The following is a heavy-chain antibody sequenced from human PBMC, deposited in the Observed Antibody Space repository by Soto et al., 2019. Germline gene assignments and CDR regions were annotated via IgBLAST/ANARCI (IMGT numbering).Heavy chain of an antibody. V-gene: IGHV3-33*01. CDR2: IWYDGSNK. J-gene: IGHJ4*02. Sequence: RGSLRLSCAASGFTFSTYGMHWVRQAPGKGLEWVAFIWYDGSNKFYAASVKGRFTISRDNPKNTLYLQMNSLRADDTAVYYCARDLAPYCGGDCNIDYWGQGALVTVSS. CDR1: GFTFSTYG. D-gene: IGHD2-21*02. CDR3: ARDLAPYCGGDCNIDY.